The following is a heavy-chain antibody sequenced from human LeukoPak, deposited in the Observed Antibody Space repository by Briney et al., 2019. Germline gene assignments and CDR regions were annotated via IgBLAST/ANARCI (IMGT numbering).Heavy chain of an antibody. Sequence: GGSLRLSCAASGFTFTSYAMSWVRQAPGKGLEWVSAITGTGGNTYYAASVKGRFTVSRDNSKNTLYLQMSSLRAEDTAMYYCAKVRDTRDWYKDAFDIWGQGTRVTVSS. J-gene: IGHJ3*02. CDR1: GFTFTSYA. D-gene: IGHD6-19*01. CDR2: ITGTGGNT. V-gene: IGHV3-23*01. CDR3: AKVRDTRDWYKDAFDI.